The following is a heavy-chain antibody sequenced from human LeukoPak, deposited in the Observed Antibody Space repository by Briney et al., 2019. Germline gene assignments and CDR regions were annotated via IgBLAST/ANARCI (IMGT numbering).Heavy chain of an antibody. CDR1: GGTFSIYA. CDR2: IIPIFGTA. Sequence: SVEVSCKASGGTFSIYAISWVRQAPEQGLEWMGGIIPIFGTANYAQKFQGRVTITTDESTSTAYMELSSLRSEDTAVYYCARDGVAGPYWYFDLWGRGTLVTVSS. D-gene: IGHD6-19*01. V-gene: IGHV1-69*05. J-gene: IGHJ2*01. CDR3: ARDGVAGPYWYFDL.